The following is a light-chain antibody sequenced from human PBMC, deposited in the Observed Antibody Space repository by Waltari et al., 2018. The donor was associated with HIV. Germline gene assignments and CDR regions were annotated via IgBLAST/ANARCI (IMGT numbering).Light chain of an antibody. V-gene: IGKV3-15*01. CDR3: QQYDKWPLT. J-gene: IGKJ4*01. CDR2: GAS. Sequence: IVMTQSPATLSASPGERAALSCRASQNINNNLAWYHHKPGQAPRLLIYGASTMSTGLPARFSGSGSGTEFTLTISSLQSEDFAVYYCQQYDKWPLTFGGGTKVESK. CDR1: QNINNN.